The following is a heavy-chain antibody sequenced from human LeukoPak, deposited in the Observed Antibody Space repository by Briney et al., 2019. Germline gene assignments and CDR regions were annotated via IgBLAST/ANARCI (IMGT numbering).Heavy chain of an antibody. D-gene: IGHD3-10*01. CDR2: IYTSGST. CDR3: ARDIGSGSTDP. CDR1: GGSISSGSYY. V-gene: IGHV4-61*02. J-gene: IGHJ5*02. Sequence: SETLSLTCTVSGGSISSGSYYWSWIRQPAGKGLEWIGRIYTSGSTNYNPSLKGRVTISVDTSKNQFSLKLSSVTAADTAVYYCARDIGSGSTDPWGQGTLVTVSS.